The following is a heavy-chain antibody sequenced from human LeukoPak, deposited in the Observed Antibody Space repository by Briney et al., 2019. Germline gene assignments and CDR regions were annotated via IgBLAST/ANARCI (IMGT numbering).Heavy chain of an antibody. V-gene: IGHV1-2*02. J-gene: IGHJ4*02. CDR1: GYTFTGYY. Sequence: ASVKVSCKASGYTFTGYYMHWVRQAPGQGLEWMGWINPNSGGTNYAQKFQGRVIMTRDTSISTAYMELNRLRSDDTAVYYCARDGPIAAAGVDYWGQGTLVTVSS. D-gene: IGHD6-13*01. CDR2: INPNSGGT. CDR3: ARDGPIAAAGVDY.